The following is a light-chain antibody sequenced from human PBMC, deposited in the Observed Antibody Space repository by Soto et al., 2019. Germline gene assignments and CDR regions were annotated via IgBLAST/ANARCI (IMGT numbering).Light chain of an antibody. Sequence: EIVLTQSPGTLSLSPGERATLSCRASQSVSSNYLAWYQQKPGQAPGLLIYGASSRATGIPDRFSGSGSGTDFTLSISRLEPEDFAVYYCQQYGSTGTFGGGTKVEIK. J-gene: IGKJ4*01. CDR3: QQYGSTGT. CDR2: GAS. CDR1: QSVSSNY. V-gene: IGKV3-20*01.